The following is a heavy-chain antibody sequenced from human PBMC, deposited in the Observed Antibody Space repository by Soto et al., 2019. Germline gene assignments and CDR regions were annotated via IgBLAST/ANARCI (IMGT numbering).Heavy chain of an antibody. Sequence: GGSLRLSCAASGFTFSSYAMHWVRQAPGKGLEWVAVISYDGSNKYYADSVKGRFTISRDNSKNTLYLQMNSLRAEDTAVYYYARGVYSSSLYYYYYYGMDVWGQGTTVTVSS. CDR1: GFTFSSYA. V-gene: IGHV3-30-3*01. CDR3: ARGVYSSSLYYYYYYGMDV. J-gene: IGHJ6*02. D-gene: IGHD6-13*01. CDR2: ISYDGSNK.